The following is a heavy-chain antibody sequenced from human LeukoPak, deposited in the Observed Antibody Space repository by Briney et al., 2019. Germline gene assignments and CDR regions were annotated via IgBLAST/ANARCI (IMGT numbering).Heavy chain of an antibody. CDR1: GYTFTGYY. J-gene: IGHJ4*02. D-gene: IGHD3-16*02. Sequence: APVKVSCKASGYTFTGYYMHWVRQAPGQGLEWMGWINPNSGGTNYAQKFQGRVTMTRDTSISTAYMELSRLRSDDTAVYYCARFGITFGGVIVFHFDYWGQGTLVTVSS. V-gene: IGHV1-2*02. CDR3: ARFGITFGGVIVFHFDY. CDR2: INPNSGGT.